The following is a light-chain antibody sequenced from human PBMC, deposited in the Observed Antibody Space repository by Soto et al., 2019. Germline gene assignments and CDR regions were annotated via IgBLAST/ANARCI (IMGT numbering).Light chain of an antibody. CDR1: SSDVGSYNY. CDR2: EVN. CDR3: SSYAGSNDFV. J-gene: IGLJ1*01. V-gene: IGLV2-8*01. Sequence: QSALTQPPSASGAPGQSVTISCTGTSSDVGSYNYVSWYQQHPAKAPKLMIYEVNKRPSGVPERFAGYKSTNTASLTVAGHQAEEEADYYCSSYAGSNDFVFGTGTKLTVL.